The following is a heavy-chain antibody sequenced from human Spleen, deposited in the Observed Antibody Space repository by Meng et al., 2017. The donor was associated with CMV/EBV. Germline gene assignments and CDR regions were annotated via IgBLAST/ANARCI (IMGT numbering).Heavy chain of an antibody. V-gene: IGHV3-23*01. CDR1: GFTFISYG. J-gene: IGHJ4*02. D-gene: IGHD1-1*01. CDR3: AKVMPQQLPGYFDY. Sequence: ASGFTFISYGMSWVRQAPGKGLEWVSSSSASGGSTYYADSVKGRFTISRDISTNTLYLRMNSLRAEDTALYYCAKVMPQQLPGYFDYWGQGTLVTVSS. CDR2: SSASGGST.